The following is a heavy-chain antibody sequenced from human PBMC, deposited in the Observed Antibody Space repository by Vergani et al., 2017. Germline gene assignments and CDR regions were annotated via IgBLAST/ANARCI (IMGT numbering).Heavy chain of an antibody. CDR2: INHSGST. D-gene: IGHD4-17*01. J-gene: IGHJ5*02. CDR1: GGSFSGYY. Sequence: QVQLQQWGAGLLKPSETLSLTCAVYGGSFSGYYWSWIRQPPGKGLEWIGEINHSGSTNYNPSLKSRVTISVDTSKNQVSLKLSSVTAADTAVYYCARVGAQTTVTTNSFNWFDPWGQGTLVTVSS. CDR3: ARVGAQTTVTTNSFNWFDP. V-gene: IGHV4-34*01.